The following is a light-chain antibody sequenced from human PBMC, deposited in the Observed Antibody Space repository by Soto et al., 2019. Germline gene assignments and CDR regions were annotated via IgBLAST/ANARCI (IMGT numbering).Light chain of an antibody. CDR2: LNSDGSH. CDR1: SGHSSYA. V-gene: IGLV4-69*01. Sequence: QPVLTQSTSASASLGASVKLTCTLSSGHSSYAIAWHQQQPEKGPRYLMKLNSDGSHSKGDGIPDRFSGSSSGAERYLTISSLQSEDEADYYCQTWGTGIHYVFVTGTKLTVL. J-gene: IGLJ1*01. CDR3: QTWGTGIHYV.